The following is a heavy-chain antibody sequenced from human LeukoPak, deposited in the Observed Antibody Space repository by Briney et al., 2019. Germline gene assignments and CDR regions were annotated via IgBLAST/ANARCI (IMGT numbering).Heavy chain of an antibody. CDR2: IRYDGNDK. D-gene: IGHD6-13*01. CDR1: GFTFSNSA. CDR3: AKEDGAPAGTGFDY. Sequence: GGSLRLSCGASGFTFSNSAMHWVRQAPGKGLEWVAFIRYDGNDKYFADSVKGRFSISRDNSKNTLYLQMNALRREDTALYYCAKEDGAPAGTGFDYWGQGTLVTVSS. J-gene: IGHJ4*02. V-gene: IGHV3-30*02.